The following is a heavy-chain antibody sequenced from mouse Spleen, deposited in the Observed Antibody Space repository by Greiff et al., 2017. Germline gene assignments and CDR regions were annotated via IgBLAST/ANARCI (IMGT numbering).Heavy chain of an antibody. CDR1: GFTFSSYT. CDR3: ARSGYGNQFAY. V-gene: IGHV5-9*03. J-gene: IGHJ3*01. CDR2: ISSGGGNT. Sequence: DVMLVESGGGLVKPGGSLKLSCAASGFTFSSYTMSWVRQTPAKRLEWVATISSGGGNTYYPDSVKGRFTISRDNARNTLYLQMSSLRSEDTAMYYCARSGYGNQFAYWGQGTLVTVSA. D-gene: IGHD2-1*01.